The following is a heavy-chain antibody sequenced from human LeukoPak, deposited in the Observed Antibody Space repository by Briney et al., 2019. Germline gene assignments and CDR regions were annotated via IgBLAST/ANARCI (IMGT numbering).Heavy chain of an antibody. V-gene: IGHV4-39*07. CDR3: ARDRRLASYDC. J-gene: IGHJ4*02. D-gene: IGHD3-22*01. CDR2: IYQSGST. CDR1: GGSISSSTDC. Sequence: PETLSLTCNVSGGSISSSTDCWGWIRQPPGKGLEWIGCIYQSGSTYYNPSLKSRVTISVDTSKNQFSLRLSSVTAADTAVYYCARDRRLASYDCWGQGTLVTVSS.